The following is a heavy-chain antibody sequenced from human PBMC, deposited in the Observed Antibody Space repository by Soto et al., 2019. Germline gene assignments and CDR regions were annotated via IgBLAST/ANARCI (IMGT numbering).Heavy chain of an antibody. Sequence: QVQLQQWGAGLLKPSETLSLTCAVYGGSFSGYYWSWIRQPPGKGLEGIGEINHSGSTNYNPSLKSRVCISVDTSRNQFSLKLGSVTSADTAVYYCARGRVPGAHLWSFYYYYMDIWGKGKTVTVSS. CDR1: GGSFSGYY. D-gene: IGHD2-2*01. V-gene: IGHV4-34*01. J-gene: IGHJ6*03. CDR3: ARGRVPGAHLWSFYYYYMDI. CDR2: INHSGST.